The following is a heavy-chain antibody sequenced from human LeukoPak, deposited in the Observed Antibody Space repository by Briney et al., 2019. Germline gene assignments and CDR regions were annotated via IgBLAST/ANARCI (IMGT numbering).Heavy chain of an antibody. D-gene: IGHD6-19*01. CDR2: IILVSGNI. CDR1: GFTLDDLA. J-gene: IGHJ5*02. Sequence: PDRSMRLSCAASGFTLDDLAKHWVRQAPGKGLEWVSGIILVSGNIGYADSVQGRFTLSRDNAKISLYLQMNSLRAEDTALYYCAKDMGIAVAGAPEGFDPWCKGTLVTVSS. CDR3: AKDMGIAVAGAPEGFDP. V-gene: IGHV3-9*01.